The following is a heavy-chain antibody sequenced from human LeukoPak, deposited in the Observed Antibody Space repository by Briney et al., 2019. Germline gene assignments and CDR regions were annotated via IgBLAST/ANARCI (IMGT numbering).Heavy chain of an antibody. CDR2: IYTSGST. D-gene: IGHD2-15*01. J-gene: IGHJ4*02. Sequence: SETLSLTCTVSGGSISSYYWSWIRQPAGKGLEWIGRIYTSGSTNYNPSLKGRVTMSVDTSKNQFSLTLISAPAADTAVYYCARRPTSRGVAFDYWGQGTLVTVSS. CDR3: ARRPTSRGVAFDY. V-gene: IGHV4-4*07. CDR1: GGSISSYY.